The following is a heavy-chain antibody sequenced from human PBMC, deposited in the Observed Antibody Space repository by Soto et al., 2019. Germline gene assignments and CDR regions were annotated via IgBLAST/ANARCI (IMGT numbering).Heavy chain of an antibody. J-gene: IGHJ4*02. CDR1: GYTFTNYA. Sequence: QVQLVQSGAEVKKPGASVKVSCKASGYTFTNYALHWVRQAPGQRLEWMGWINTGNANTKYSQRFQGRVTITRDTSATTAYMELSSLRSEDTAVYYCAKDRITIIRGVLKMHYWGQGTLVTVSS. V-gene: IGHV1-3*04. D-gene: IGHD3-10*01. CDR2: INTGNANT. CDR3: AKDRITIIRGVLKMHY.